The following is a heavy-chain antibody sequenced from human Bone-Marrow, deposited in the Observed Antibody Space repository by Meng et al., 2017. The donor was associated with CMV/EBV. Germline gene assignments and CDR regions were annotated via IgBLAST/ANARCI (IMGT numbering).Heavy chain of an antibody. Sequence: KVSCKGSGYSFTSYWIGWVRQMPGKGLEWMGIIYPGDSDTRYSPSFQGQVTISADKSISTAYLQWSSLKASDTAMYYCARQRRFGVVTTLTFDYWGQGTLVTVSS. CDR2: IYPGDSDT. J-gene: IGHJ4*02. D-gene: IGHD3-3*01. CDR1: GYSFTSYW. CDR3: ARQRRFGVVTTLTFDY. V-gene: IGHV5-51*01.